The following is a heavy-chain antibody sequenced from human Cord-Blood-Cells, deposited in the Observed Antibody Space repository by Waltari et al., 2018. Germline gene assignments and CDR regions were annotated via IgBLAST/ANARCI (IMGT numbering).Heavy chain of an antibody. D-gene: IGHD1-26*01. Sequence: QLQLQESGPGLVKPSKTLSLTCPVSGGSISSRCYSWGWTRQPPGKGLEWIGSIYYSGSTYYNPSLKSRVTISVYTSKNQFSLKLSSVTAADTAVYYCARQYSGSSHDAFDIWGQGTMVTVSS. CDR2: IYYSGST. J-gene: IGHJ3*02. V-gene: IGHV4-39*01. CDR1: GGSISSRCYS. CDR3: ARQYSGSSHDAFDI.